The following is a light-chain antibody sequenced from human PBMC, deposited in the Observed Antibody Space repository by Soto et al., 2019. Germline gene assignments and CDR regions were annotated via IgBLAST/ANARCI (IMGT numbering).Light chain of an antibody. V-gene: IGLV2-14*01. CDR3: SSSTSSSTLV. CDR2: EVR. Sequence: QSALTQPASVSGSPGQSITISCTGTASDVGAYDYVSWYQHHPGKPPKLLIFEVRDRPSGVSNRFSGSKSGNTASLTISGLQLEDEADYFCSSSTSSSTLVFGTVTKLTVL. CDR1: ASDVGAYDY. J-gene: IGLJ1*01.